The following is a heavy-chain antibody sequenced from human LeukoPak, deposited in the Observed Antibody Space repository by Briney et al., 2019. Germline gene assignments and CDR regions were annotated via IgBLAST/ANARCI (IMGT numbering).Heavy chain of an antibody. J-gene: IGHJ2*01. CDR2: INHSGST. CDR1: GGSFSGYY. D-gene: IGHD2-2*01. CDR3: ARVYYANSYDYWFFDL. V-gene: IGHV4-34*01. Sequence: SETLSLTCAVYGGSFSGYYWSWIRQPPGKGLEWIGEINHSGSTNYNPSLKSRVTISVDTSKNQFSLKLSSVTAADTAVYYCARVYYANSYDYWFFDLWGRGTLVTVSS.